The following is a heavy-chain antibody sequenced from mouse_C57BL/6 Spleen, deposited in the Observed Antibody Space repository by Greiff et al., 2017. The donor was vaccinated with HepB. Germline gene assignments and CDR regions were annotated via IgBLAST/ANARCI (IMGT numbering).Heavy chain of an antibody. J-gene: IGHJ2*01. CDR3: AREDLTTVVLDY. D-gene: IGHD1-1*01. CDR2: IDPSDSET. CDR1: GYTFTSYW. Sequence: QVQLQQPGAELVRPGSSVKLSCKASGYTFTSYWMHWVKQRPIQGLEWIGNIDPSDSETHYNQKFKDKATLTVDKSSSTAYMQLSSLTSEDSAVYYCAREDLTTVVLDYWGQGTTLTVSS. V-gene: IGHV1-52*01.